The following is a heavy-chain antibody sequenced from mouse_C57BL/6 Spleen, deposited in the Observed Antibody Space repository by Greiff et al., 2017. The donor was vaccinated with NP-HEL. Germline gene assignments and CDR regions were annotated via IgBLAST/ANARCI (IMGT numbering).Heavy chain of an antibody. D-gene: IGHD1-1*01. CDR3: SRDYYGSSDAMDY. J-gene: IGHJ4*01. CDR2: INPSTGGT. V-gene: IGHV1-42*01. CDR1: GYSFTGYY. Sequence: VQLQQSGPELVKPGASVKISCKASGYSFTGYYMNWVKQSPEKSLEWIGEINPSTGGTPYNQKFKAKATLTVDKSSSTADMQLKSLTSEDSAVYYCSRDYYGSSDAMDYWGQGTSVTVSS.